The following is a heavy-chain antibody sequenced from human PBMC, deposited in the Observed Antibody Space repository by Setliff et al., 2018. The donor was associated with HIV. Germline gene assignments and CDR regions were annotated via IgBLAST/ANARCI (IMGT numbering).Heavy chain of an antibody. Sequence: KPSETLSLTCNVSGGSIRSNSYYWGWIRQPPGKRLEWIGSIYYHGNTHHNPSLKSRITISIDMSKNQFYLKLTSLTAADTAVYYCVSCTNGVWQNYYYYMDVWGKGTTVTVSS. V-gene: IGHV4-39*01. CDR2: IYYHGNT. J-gene: IGHJ6*03. D-gene: IGHD2-8*01. CDR3: VSCTNGVWQNYYYYMDV. CDR1: GGSIRSNSYY.